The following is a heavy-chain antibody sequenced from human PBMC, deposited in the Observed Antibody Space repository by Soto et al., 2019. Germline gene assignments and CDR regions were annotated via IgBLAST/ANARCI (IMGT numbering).Heavy chain of an antibody. D-gene: IGHD3-9*01. CDR1: GFMFTRST. CDR2: ITSASDYI. V-gene: IGHV3-21*01. Sequence: VGSLRLSCVDSGFMFTRSTINWVRQAPGKGLEWVSSITSASDYIFYADSVKGRFTISRDNAKNSLYLQMNSLRAEDTAVYYCARVGTGSSTPLDIWGQGTMVTVSS. J-gene: IGHJ3*02. CDR3: ARVGTGSSTPLDI.